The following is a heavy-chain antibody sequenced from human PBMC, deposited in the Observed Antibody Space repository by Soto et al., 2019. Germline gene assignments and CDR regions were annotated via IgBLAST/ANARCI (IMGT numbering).Heavy chain of an antibody. CDR1: GFTFSSYA. CDR2: ISYDGSNK. CDR3: ARVESSGVGTDY. Sequence: QVQLVESGGGVVQPGRSLRLSCAASGFTFSSYAMHWVRQAPGKGLEWVAVISYDGSNKYYADSVKCRFTISRDNSKHTLYLQMNSLRAEDTAVYYCARVESSGVGTDYWGQGTLVTVSS. D-gene: IGHD6-13*01. V-gene: IGHV3-30-3*01. J-gene: IGHJ4*02.